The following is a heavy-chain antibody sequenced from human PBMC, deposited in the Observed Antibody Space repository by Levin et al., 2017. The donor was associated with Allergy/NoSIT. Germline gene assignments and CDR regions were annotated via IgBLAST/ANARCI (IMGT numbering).Heavy chain of an antibody. CDR1: GYTFTSYG. J-gene: IGHJ4*02. CDR3: ARDQADYYGSGSYYNVY. D-gene: IGHD3-10*01. V-gene: IGHV1-18*01. Sequence: ASVKVSCKASGYTFTSYGITWVRQAPGQGLEWMGWISAYNGNTNYAQKLQGRVTMTTDTSTSTAYMELRSLRSDDTAVYYCARDQADYYGSGSYYNVYWGQGTLVTVSS. CDR2: ISAYNGNT.